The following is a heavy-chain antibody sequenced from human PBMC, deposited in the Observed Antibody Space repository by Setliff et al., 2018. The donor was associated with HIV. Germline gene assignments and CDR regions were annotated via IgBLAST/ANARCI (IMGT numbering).Heavy chain of an antibody. CDR2: ISWDGIKT. CDR3: ARDHYLGLDY. D-gene: IGHD7-27*01. Sequence: PSETLSLSCVGSGFMFNDYGMSWVRQAPGKGLEWVAGISWDGIKTTYGDSVRGRFTISRDNVEKSVYLQMNRLRNEDTARYYCARDHYLGLDYWGQGSLVTVSS. J-gene: IGHJ4*02. CDR1: GFMFNDYG. V-gene: IGHV3-20*04.